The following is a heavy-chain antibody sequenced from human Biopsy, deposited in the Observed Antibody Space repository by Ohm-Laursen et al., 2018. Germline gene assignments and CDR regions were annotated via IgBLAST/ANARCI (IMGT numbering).Heavy chain of an antibody. Sequence: ASVKVSCKASGDAFLGYYLHWVRQAPGQGFEWMGWINPNGGDTYSTQEFHGRVTMTTDTSVTTAYMDVSSLTFDDTAVYYCARASMIRGIMDVDYWGQGTLVIVSS. V-gene: IGHV1-2*02. J-gene: IGHJ4*02. CDR1: GDAFLGYY. CDR2: INPNGGDT. CDR3: ARASMIRGIMDVDY. D-gene: IGHD3-10*01.